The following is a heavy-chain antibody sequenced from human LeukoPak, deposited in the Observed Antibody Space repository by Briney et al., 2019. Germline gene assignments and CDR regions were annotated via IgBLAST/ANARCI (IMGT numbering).Heavy chain of an antibody. CDR1: GFTFSSYA. CDR3: ARPRESSSWYGGNYYYGMDV. D-gene: IGHD6-13*01. J-gene: IGHJ6*02. V-gene: IGHV3-30-3*01. CDR2: ISYDGSNK. Sequence: GGSLRLPCAASGFTFSSYAMHWVRQAPGKGLEWVAVISYDGSNKYYADSVKGRFTISRDNSKNTLYLQMNSLRAEDTAVYYCARPRESSSWYGGNYYYGMDVWGQGTTVTVSS.